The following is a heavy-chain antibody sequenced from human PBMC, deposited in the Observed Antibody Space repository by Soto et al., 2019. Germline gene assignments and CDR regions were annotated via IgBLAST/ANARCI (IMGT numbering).Heavy chain of an antibody. D-gene: IGHD3-22*01. V-gene: IGHV4-31*03. J-gene: IGHJ5*02. CDR2: IYYSGST. CDR3: ARGTSYYYDSSGTYPNWFDP. CDR1: GGSISSGGYY. Sequence: SETLSLTCTVSGGSISSGGYYWSWIRQHPGKGLEWIGYIYYSGSTYYNPSLKSRVTISVDTSKNQFSLKLSSVTAADTAVYYCARGTSYYYDSSGTYPNWFDPWGQGTLVTVSS.